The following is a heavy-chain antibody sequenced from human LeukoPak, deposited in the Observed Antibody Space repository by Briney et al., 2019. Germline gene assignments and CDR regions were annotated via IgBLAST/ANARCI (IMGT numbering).Heavy chain of an antibody. J-gene: IGHJ4*02. CDR3: AKDRSIGTYYTFDH. CDR2: ISGSGSIR. CDR1: GFTFSSYE. D-gene: IGHD1-26*01. V-gene: IGHV3-48*03. Sequence: GGSLRLSCAASGFTFSSYEMTWVRQAPGMGLEWVSYISGSGSIRNYADSVKGRFTISRDNSKNSLYLQMSSLTAADTAVYYCAKDRSIGTYYTFDHWGQATLVTVSS.